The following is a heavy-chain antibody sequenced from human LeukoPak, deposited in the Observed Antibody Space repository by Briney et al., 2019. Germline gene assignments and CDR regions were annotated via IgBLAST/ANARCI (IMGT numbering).Heavy chain of an antibody. J-gene: IGHJ4*02. CDR3: ATYAVAGTEY. D-gene: IGHD6-19*01. V-gene: IGHV3-48*02. CDR1: GFTFSSYS. CDR2: ISSSSTTI. Sequence: GGSLRLSCAASGFTFSSYSMNWVRQAPGKGREWVSYISSSSTTIYHAASVKGRFTISRDNAKNSLYLQMNSLRDEDTAVYYCATYAVAGTEYWGQGTLLTVSS.